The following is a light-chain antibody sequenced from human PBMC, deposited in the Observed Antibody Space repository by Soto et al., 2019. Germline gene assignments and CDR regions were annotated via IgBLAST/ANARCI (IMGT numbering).Light chain of an antibody. CDR3: QQYGSSLRS. Sequence: EIVLTQYPGTLALSPGERATLSCRASQTISNNYLAWYQQKPGQAPRLLIYGASSRATGIPDRFSGSVSWTDFTLTISRLEPEDLAVYYCQQYGSSLRSFGQGTKVDIK. CDR1: QTISNNY. J-gene: IGKJ1*01. V-gene: IGKV3-20*01. CDR2: GAS.